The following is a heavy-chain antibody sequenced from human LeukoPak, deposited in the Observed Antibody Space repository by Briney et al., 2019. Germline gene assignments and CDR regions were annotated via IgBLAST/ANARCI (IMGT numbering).Heavy chain of an antibody. CDR3: TRGIPWLVSARDY. Sequence: GGSLILSCTASGFTFGDYAMSWVRQAPGKGLERVGFIRSKAYGGTREYAASVKGRFTISGDDFKSIAYLQMNSLKTEDTAVYYCTRGIPWLVSARDYWGQGTLVTVSS. D-gene: IGHD6-19*01. V-gene: IGHV3-49*04. J-gene: IGHJ4*02. CDR2: IRSKAYGGTR. CDR1: GFTFGDYA.